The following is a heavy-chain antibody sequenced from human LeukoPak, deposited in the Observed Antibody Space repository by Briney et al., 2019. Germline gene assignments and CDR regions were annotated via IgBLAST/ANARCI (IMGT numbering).Heavy chain of an antibody. V-gene: IGHV3-23*01. Sequence: GGSLRLSCAASGFTFSSYAMSWVRQAPGKGLEWVSAISGSGGGTYYADSVKGRFTISRDNSKNTLYLQMNSLRAEDTAVYYCAKVHGYCSSTSCPGGGFDYWGQGTLVTVS. D-gene: IGHD2-2*03. J-gene: IGHJ4*02. CDR2: ISGSGGGT. CDR1: GFTFSSYA. CDR3: AKVHGYCSSTSCPGGGFDY.